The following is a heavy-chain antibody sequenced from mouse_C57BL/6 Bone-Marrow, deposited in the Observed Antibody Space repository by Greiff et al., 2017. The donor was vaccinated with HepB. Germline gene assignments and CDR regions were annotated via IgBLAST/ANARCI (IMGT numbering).Heavy chain of an antibody. CDR1: GYTFTSYG. V-gene: IGHV1-81*01. CDR3: ARPDGVLYYFDY. J-gene: IGHJ2*01. CDR2: VYPRSGNT. D-gene: IGHD1-1*02. Sequence: QVQLQQSGPELARPGASVKMSCTASGYTFTSYGIRWVKQRTGQGLEWIGDVYPRSGNTYYNEKFKVKAKLNADKSSSTAYMELRSLTSEDAAVYFCARPDGVLYYFDYWGRGTTLTVSS.